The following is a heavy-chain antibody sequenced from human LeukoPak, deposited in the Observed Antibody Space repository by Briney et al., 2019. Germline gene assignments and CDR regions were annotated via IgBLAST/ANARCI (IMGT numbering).Heavy chain of an antibody. CDR3: ARDRRVLRFLEWFKYFDY. CDR1: GFTFSSYW. D-gene: IGHD3-3*01. Sequence: GGSLRLSCAASGFTFSSYWMSWVRQAPGKGLEWVGNIKQDGSEKYYVDSVRGRFPISSDNAKNSLYLQMNSLRAEDTAVYYCARDRRVLRFLEWFKYFDYWGQGTLVTVSS. V-gene: IGHV3-7*01. J-gene: IGHJ4*02. CDR2: IKQDGSEK.